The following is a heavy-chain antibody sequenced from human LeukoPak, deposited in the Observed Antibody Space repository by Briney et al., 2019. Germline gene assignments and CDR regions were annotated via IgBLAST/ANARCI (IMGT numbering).Heavy chain of an antibody. CDR3: VRRGDASSGWGDHDF. J-gene: IGHJ4*02. V-gene: IGHV3-23*01. D-gene: IGHD6-19*01. Sequence: GGSLRLSCAASGFTFNRNAISWVRQAPGKGLEWVSTIGGSGDKTFCADSVKGRFTISRDNSKNMVHLQMNSLTGEDTALYYCVRRGDASSGWGDHDFWGQGALVAVSS. CDR2: IGGSGDKT. CDR1: GFTFNRNA.